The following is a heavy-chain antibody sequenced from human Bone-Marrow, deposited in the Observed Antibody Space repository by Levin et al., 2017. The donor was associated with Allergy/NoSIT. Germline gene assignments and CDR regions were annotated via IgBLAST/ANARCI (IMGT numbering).Heavy chain of an antibody. CDR2: IRSSGSTI. J-gene: IGHJ4*02. CDR3: AAGYCSGGSCSLFDY. V-gene: IGHV3-48*03. CDR1: GFTFSNYD. Sequence: GESLKISCAASGFTFSNYDMNWVRQAPGKGLEWVSSIRSSGSTIYRTDSVKGRFTISRDNAKNSLYLQMNSLRAEDTAVYYCAAGYCSGGSCSLFDYWGQGTLVTVSS. D-gene: IGHD2-15*01.